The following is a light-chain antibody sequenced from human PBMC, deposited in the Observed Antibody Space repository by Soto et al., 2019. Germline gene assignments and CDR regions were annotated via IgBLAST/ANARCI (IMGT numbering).Light chain of an antibody. CDR2: EVS. V-gene: IGLV2-8*01. CDR3: SSFAGSNNLV. J-gene: IGLJ2*01. Sequence: QSVLTQPPSASGSPGQSVTISCTGSSSDVGDYNLVSWYQQHPGKAPKLIIYEVSKRPSGVPDRFSGSKSGNTASLAVSGLQAEDEADYYCSSFAGSNNLVFGGGTKVTVL. CDR1: SSDVGDYNL.